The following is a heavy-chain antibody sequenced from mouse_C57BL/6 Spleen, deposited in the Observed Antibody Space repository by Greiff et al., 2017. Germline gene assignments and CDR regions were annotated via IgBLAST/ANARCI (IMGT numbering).Heavy chain of an antibody. Sequence: EVQLQQSGPVLVKPGASVKMSCKASGYTFTDYYMNWVKQSHGKSLEWIGVINPYNGGTSYNQKFKGKATLTVDKSSSTAYMELNSLTSEDSAVYYCARRGAPLWEYWGQGTLVTVSA. CDR3: ARRGAPLWEY. V-gene: IGHV1-19*01. CDR2: INPYNGGT. J-gene: IGHJ3*01. D-gene: IGHD4-1*01. CDR1: GYTFTDYY.